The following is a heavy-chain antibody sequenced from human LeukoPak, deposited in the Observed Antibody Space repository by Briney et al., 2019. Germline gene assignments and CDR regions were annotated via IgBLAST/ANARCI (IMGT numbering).Heavy chain of an antibody. CDR2: VSTTGGST. CDR1: SFTFSSYV. Sequence: GGSLRLSCGASSFTFSSYVMSWVRQAPGKGLEWVSTVSTTGGSTYYADSVKGRFTISRDNAKNSLYLQMNSLRAEDTAVYYCARGGSGNWNAPFDYWGQGTLVTVSS. D-gene: IGHD1-1*01. V-gene: IGHV3-23*01. J-gene: IGHJ4*02. CDR3: ARGGSGNWNAPFDY.